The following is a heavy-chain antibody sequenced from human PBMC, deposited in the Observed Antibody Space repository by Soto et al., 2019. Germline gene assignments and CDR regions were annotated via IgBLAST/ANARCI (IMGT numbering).Heavy chain of an antibody. D-gene: IGHD6-25*01. Sequence: SETLSLTCAVYGGSFSGYYWSWIRQPPGKGLEWIGEINHSGSTNYNPSLKSRVTISVDTSKNQFSLRLSSVTAADTAVYYCASAPGEQRLPPESTYLAYWGKGTLVPVSS. V-gene: IGHV4-34*01. CDR3: ASAPGEQRLPPESTYLAY. CDR2: INHSGST. CDR1: GGSFSGYY. J-gene: IGHJ4*02.